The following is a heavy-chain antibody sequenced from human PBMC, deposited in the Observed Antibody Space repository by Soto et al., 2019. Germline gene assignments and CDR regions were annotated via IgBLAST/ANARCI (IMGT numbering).Heavy chain of an antibody. CDR3: AKNKGHPLPKYYLDY. D-gene: IGHD2-2*01. J-gene: IGHJ4*02. Sequence: EVHLVESGGGLVQPGGSLRLSCAASGFTFRSDAMSWVRQAPGKGLEWVSIISNSGHTYYADSVKGPFTISRDNSKNMLYLQMNSLRAEDTAVYFCAKNKGHPLPKYYLDYWGQGGLVTVSS. CDR1: GFTFRSDA. CDR2: IISNSGHT. V-gene: IGHV3-23*04.